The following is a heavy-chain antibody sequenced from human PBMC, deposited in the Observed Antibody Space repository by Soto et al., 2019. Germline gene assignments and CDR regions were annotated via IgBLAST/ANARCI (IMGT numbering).Heavy chain of an antibody. Sequence: QVQLQESGPGLVKPSGTLSLTCAVSGGSISSSNWWSWVRQPPGKGLEWIGEIYHSGSTNYNPSLESRVTIAVDKSKHQFSLKRSSVTAADTAVYYCARGGGERGYRSWGQGTLVTVSS. CDR1: GGSISSSNW. CDR2: IYHSGST. J-gene: IGHJ4*02. CDR3: ARGGGERGYRS. V-gene: IGHV4-4*02. D-gene: IGHD5-12*01.